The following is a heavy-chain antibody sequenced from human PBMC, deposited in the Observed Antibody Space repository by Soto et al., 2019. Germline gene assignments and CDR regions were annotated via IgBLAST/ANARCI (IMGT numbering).Heavy chain of an antibody. V-gene: IGHV1-8*01. CDR2: MNPNSGNT. CDR1: GYTFTSYD. Sequence: QVQLVQSGAEVKKPGASVKVSCKASGYTFTSYDINWVRQATGQGLEWMGWMNPNSGNTGYAQKFQGRVTMTRNTXXXXAXXXXXXXXSXXTXVXYCAREKNDYGLWPWGQGTLVTVSS. D-gene: IGHD1-1*01. J-gene: IGHJ5*02. CDR3: AREKNDYGLWP.